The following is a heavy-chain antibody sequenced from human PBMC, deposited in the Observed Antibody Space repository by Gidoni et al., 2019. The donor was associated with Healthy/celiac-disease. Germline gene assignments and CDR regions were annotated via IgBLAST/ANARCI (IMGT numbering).Heavy chain of an antibody. CDR3: ARGVAAAGTWTSGMDV. Sequence: EVQLVESGGGLVQPGGSLRLSCAASGFTFSSYDMHWVRQATGKGLGWVSAIGTAVDPYYPGSVKGRFTISRENAKNSLYLQMNSLRAGDTAVYYCARGVAAAGTWTSGMDVWGQGTTVTVSS. CDR1: GFTFSSYD. D-gene: IGHD6-13*01. J-gene: IGHJ6*02. CDR2: IGTAVDP. V-gene: IGHV3-13*05.